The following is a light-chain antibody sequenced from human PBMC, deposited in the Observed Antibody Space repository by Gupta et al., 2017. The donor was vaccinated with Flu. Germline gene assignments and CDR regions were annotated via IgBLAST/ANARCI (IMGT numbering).Light chain of an antibody. CDR1: QNIKTW. Sequence: XMTXSPXXLSASVGDRVTITCRASQNIKTWLAWFQRKPGEAPKLLIYRASTLETGVPSRFSGSGSGTEFTLTISSLQPDDFATYYCQQYYGPWTFGQGTKVEIK. CDR2: RAS. J-gene: IGKJ1*01. CDR3: QQYYGPWT. V-gene: IGKV1-5*03.